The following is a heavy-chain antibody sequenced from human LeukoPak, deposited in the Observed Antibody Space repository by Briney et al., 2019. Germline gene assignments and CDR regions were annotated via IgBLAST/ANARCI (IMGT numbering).Heavy chain of an antibody. V-gene: IGHV4-34*01. J-gene: IGHJ5*02. CDR3: ARHPAYYDFWSGYRYPNWFDP. D-gene: IGHD3-3*01. Sequence: SETLSLACAVYGGSFSGYYWSWIRQPPGKGLERIGEINHSGSTNYNPSLKSRVTISVDTSKNQFSLKLSSVTAADTAVYYCARHPAYYDFWSGYRYPNWFDPWGQGTLVTVSS. CDR2: INHSGST. CDR1: GGSFSGYY.